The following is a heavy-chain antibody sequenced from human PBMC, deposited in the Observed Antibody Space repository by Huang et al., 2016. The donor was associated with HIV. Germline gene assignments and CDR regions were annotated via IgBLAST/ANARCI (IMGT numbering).Heavy chain of an antibody. Sequence: QVHLVESGGGVVQPGRSLRLSCAASGFPFSGYGMHWVRQAPGKGMEWVAVMTFDGKNKYYADSVRGRFTVSRDNSQNTVSLQMNTLRAEDTAVYYCAKDNDLYYFDYWGQGTLVTVSS. D-gene: IGHD1-1*01. V-gene: IGHV3-30*18. CDR2: MTFDGKNK. CDR3: AKDNDLYYFDY. J-gene: IGHJ4*02. CDR1: GFPFSGYG.